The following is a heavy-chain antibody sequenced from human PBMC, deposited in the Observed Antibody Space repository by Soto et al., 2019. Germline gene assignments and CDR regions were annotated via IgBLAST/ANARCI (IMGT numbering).Heavy chain of an antibody. CDR1: GGSISSYY. CDR2: IYYSGST. J-gene: IGHJ5*02. Sequence: ETLSLTCTVSGGSISSYYGSWIRQPPGKGLEWIGYIYYSGSTNYNPSLKSRVTISVDTSKNQFSLKLSSVTAADTAVYYCAREDLYNWFDPWGQGTLVTVSS. V-gene: IGHV4-59*01. CDR3: AREDLYNWFDP.